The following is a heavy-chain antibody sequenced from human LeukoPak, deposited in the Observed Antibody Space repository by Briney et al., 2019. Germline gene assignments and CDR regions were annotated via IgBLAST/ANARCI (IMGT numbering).Heavy chain of an antibody. CDR2: IYYSGST. CDR1: GGSISSSSYY. J-gene: IGHJ4*02. CDR3: ARLAVAGTVFDY. D-gene: IGHD6-19*01. V-gene: IGHV4-39*01. Sequence: KPSETLSLTCTVSGGSISSSSYYWGWIRQPPGKGLEWIGSIYYSGSTYYNPSLKSRVTISVDTSKNQFSLKLSSVTAADTAVYYCARLAVAGTVFDYWGQGTLVTVSS.